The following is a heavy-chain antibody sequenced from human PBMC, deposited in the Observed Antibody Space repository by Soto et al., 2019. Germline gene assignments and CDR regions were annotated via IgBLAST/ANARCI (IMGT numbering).Heavy chain of an antibody. Sequence: GGSLRLSCAASGFSFSSYAMTWVRQAPGRGLEWVSAISGSGSPTYYADSVKGRFTISRDNSKNTLYLQMNSLRAEDTAVYYCASSSSSGPLYFEDWGQGTLVTVAS. CDR1: GFSFSSYA. D-gene: IGHD6-19*01. CDR3: ASSSSSGPLYFED. CDR2: ISGSGSPT. V-gene: IGHV3-23*01. J-gene: IGHJ4*02.